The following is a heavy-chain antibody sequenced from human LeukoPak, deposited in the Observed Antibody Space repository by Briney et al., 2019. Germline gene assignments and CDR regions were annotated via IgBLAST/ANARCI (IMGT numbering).Heavy chain of an antibody. D-gene: IGHD2-2*01. Sequence: PGGSLRLSCAASGFTVSSNYMIWVRQAPGKGLEWVSVIYSGGSTYYADSVKGRFTISRDNSKNTLYLQMNSLRAEDTAVYYCAKANIVVVPATDYYYYYGMDVWGQGTTVTVSS. CDR3: AKANIVVVPATDYYYYYGMDV. J-gene: IGHJ6*02. CDR1: GFTVSSNY. V-gene: IGHV3-53*01. CDR2: IYSGGST.